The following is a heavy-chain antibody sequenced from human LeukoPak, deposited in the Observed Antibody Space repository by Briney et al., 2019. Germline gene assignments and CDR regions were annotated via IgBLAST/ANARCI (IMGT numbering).Heavy chain of an antibody. CDR3: AKDLGSRWELAYAFDI. Sequence: GGSLRLSCAASGFTFSSYGMHWVRQAPGKGLEWVAVISYDGSNKYYADSVKGRFTISRDNSKNTLYLQMNSLRAEDTAVYYCAKDLGSRWELAYAFDIWGQGTMVTVSS. CDR2: ISYDGSNK. D-gene: IGHD1-26*01. J-gene: IGHJ3*02. V-gene: IGHV3-30*18. CDR1: GFTFSSYG.